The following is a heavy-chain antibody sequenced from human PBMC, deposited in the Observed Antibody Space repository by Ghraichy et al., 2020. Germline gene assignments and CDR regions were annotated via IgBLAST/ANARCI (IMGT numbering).Heavy chain of an antibody. J-gene: IGHJ4*02. Sequence: GGSLRLSCAASGFTFDDYAMHWVRQAPGKGLEWVSLISWDGGSTYYADSVKGRFTISRDNSKNSLYLQMNSLRAEDTALYYCAKDKERGSSSWYTPSYWGQGTLVTVSS. V-gene: IGHV3-43D*03. CDR1: GFTFDDYA. CDR2: ISWDGGST. CDR3: AKDKERGSSSWYTPSY. D-gene: IGHD6-13*01.